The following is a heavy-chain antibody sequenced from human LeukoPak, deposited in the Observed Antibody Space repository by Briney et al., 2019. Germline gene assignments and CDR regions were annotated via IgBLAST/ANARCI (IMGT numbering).Heavy chain of an antibody. CDR3: ARDNGSGYNKGYEHYYFYLDV. CDR1: GDSISGDY. CDR2: IHSGGTT. D-gene: IGHD3-3*02. J-gene: IGHJ6*03. Sequence: PSETLSLTCTVSGDSISGDYYTWMRQPAGKGLEWIGRIHSGGTTNYNTSLMSRVTLSIDKSKKHISLRLTSVTAADTALYYCARDNGSGYNKGYEHYYFYLDVWGKGTTVTVSS. V-gene: IGHV4-4*07.